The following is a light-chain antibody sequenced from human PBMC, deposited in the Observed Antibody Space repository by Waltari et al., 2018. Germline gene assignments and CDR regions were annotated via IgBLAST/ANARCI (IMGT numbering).Light chain of an antibody. J-gene: IGKJ3*01. CDR2: LGS. Sequence: QSLLHSNGYNYLDWYLQKPGQSPQLLIYLGSNRASGVPDRFSGSGSGTEFTLKISRVEAEDVGVYYCMQALQTPFTLGPGTKVDIK. CDR3: MQALQTPFT. CDR1: QSLLHSNGYNY. V-gene: IGKV2-28*01.